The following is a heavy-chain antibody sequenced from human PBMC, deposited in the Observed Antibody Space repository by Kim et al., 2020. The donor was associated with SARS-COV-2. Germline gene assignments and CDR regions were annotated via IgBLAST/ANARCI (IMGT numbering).Heavy chain of an antibody. CDR1: GGSISSSNYY. D-gene: IGHD2-15*01. V-gene: IGHV4-39*01. CDR2: IYYTGTT. Sequence: SETLSLTCTVSGGSISSSNYYWVWILQPPRKGLEWIGIIYYTGTTYYNPSLKSRVTLSVDTSNNQFSLKLSPVTAADTAVYYCARRDIVLVVGASDAFDIWGQGTMVTVSS. CDR3: ARRDIVLVVGASDAFDI. J-gene: IGHJ3*02.